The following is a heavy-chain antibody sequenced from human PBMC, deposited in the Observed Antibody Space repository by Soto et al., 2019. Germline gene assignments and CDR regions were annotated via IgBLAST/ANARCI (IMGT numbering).Heavy chain of an antibody. D-gene: IGHD1-26*01. CDR1: GFSFSDYY. CDR2: ISTSGSST. V-gene: IGHV3-11*01. Sequence: QVQLVEPGGGLVKPGGSLRLSCEASGFSFSDYYMSWIRQAPGKGLEWVSLISTSGSSTDYADSVKGRFTISRDNAKNSLSLQMNSLRAEDTAVYYCANLAKNYSHYMDVWGKWITVTVSS. CDR3: ANLAKNYSHYMDV. J-gene: IGHJ6*03.